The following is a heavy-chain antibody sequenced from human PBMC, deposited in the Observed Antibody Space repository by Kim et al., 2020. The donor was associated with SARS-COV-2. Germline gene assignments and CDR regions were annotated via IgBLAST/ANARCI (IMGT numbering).Heavy chain of an antibody. V-gene: IGHV3-30-3*01. Sequence: GGSLRLSCAASGFTFSSYAMHWVRQAPGKGLEWVAVISYDGSNKYYADSVKGRFTISRDNSKNTLYLQMNSLRAEDTAVYYCARVRAVNCSGGSCYSYYYYYGMDVWGQGTTVTVSS. CDR3: ARVRAVNCSGGSCYSYYYYYGMDV. CDR1: GFTFSSYA. CDR2: ISYDGSNK. D-gene: IGHD2-15*01. J-gene: IGHJ6*02.